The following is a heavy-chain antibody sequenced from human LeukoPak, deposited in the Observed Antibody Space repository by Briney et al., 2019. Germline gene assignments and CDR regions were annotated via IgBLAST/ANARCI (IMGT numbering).Heavy chain of an antibody. Sequence: GGSLRLSCAASGFTLNNYAMSWVRQAPGKGLEWVSAISGSGTRTYYVDSVKGRFTISSDNSNNTLYLQMHSLRVEDTALYYCVREGPYNYAPDWDQGTLVTVSS. CDR2: ISGSGTRT. CDR1: GFTLNNYA. V-gene: IGHV3-23*01. D-gene: IGHD5-24*01. J-gene: IGHJ4*02. CDR3: VREGPYNYAPD.